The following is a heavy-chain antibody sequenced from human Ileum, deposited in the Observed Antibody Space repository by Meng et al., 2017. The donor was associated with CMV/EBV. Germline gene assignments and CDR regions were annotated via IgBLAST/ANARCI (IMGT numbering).Heavy chain of an antibody. CDR3: ARGGGYYPIDY. D-gene: IGHD3-22*01. CDR1: GFVVNSNY. Sequence: ESRKISCAASGFVVNSNYMNWVRQAPGKGLEWVSVMYSDGATYYADSVRGRFTISRDNSKNTLYLQMNSLRAGDTALYYCARGGGYYPIDYWGQGTLVTVSS. CDR2: MYSDGAT. V-gene: IGHV3-66*02. J-gene: IGHJ4*02.